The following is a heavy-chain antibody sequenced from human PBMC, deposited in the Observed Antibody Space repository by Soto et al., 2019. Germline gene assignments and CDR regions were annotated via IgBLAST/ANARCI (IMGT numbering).Heavy chain of an antibody. Sequence: SDTLCLSCAVFGSHIGGSDLTLIMRPTGKGLEWIGYIYYTGSTNYNPSLKSRVTISVDTSKDQFSLKLSSVTAADTAVYYCERAGPLGDGGGGSCPDAFDVWGQRTMVTVSS. J-gene: IGHJ3*01. V-gene: IGHV4-59*08. CDR1: GSHIGGSD. CDR2: IYYTGST. D-gene: IGHD2-15*01. CDR3: ERAGPLGDGGGGSCPDAFDV.